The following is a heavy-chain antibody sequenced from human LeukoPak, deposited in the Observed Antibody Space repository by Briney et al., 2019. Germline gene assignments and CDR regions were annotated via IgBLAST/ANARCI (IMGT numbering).Heavy chain of an antibody. CDR3: ARERGPYCSSTSCYRGGPNWFDP. V-gene: IGHV1-69*13. D-gene: IGHD2-2*02. CDR2: IIPIFGTA. Sequence: VASVKVSCKASGGTFSSYAISWVRQAPGQGLEWMGGIIPIFGTANYAQKFQGRVTITADESTSTAYMELSSLRSEDTAVYYCARERGPYCSSTSCYRGGPNWFDPWGQGTLVTVSS. CDR1: GGTFSSYA. J-gene: IGHJ5*02.